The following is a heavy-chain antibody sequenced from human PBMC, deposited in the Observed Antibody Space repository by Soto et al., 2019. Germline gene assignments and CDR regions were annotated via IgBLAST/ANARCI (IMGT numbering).Heavy chain of an antibody. CDR1: GGTFSSYA. D-gene: IGHD3-10*01. Sequence: SVKVSCKASGGTFSSYAISWVRQAPGQGLEWMGGIIPIFGTANYAQKFQGRVTITADESTSTAYMELSSLRSEDTAVYYCARDFTMVRGVTNYYYYYGMDVWGQGTTVTVSS. J-gene: IGHJ6*02. CDR3: ARDFTMVRGVTNYYYYYGMDV. CDR2: IIPIFGTA. V-gene: IGHV1-69*13.